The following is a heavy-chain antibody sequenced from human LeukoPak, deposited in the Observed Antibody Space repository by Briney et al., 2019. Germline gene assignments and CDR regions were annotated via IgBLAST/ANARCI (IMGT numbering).Heavy chain of an antibody. Sequence: PGSSVKVSCKASAGTFSSYAISWVRQAPGQGLEWMGRIIPIFGTANYAQKFQGRVTITTDESTSTAYMELSSLRSEDTAVYYCARDLSGSGSPWGQGTLVTVSS. D-gene: IGHD1-26*01. CDR3: ARDLSGSGSP. CDR1: AGTFSSYA. J-gene: IGHJ5*02. V-gene: IGHV1-69*05. CDR2: IIPIFGTA.